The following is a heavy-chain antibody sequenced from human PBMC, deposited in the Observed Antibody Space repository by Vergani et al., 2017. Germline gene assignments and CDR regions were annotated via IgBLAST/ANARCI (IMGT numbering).Heavy chain of an antibody. V-gene: IGHV3-23*01. D-gene: IGHD2-21*02. CDR1: GFTFSSYA. CDR2: ISGSGGNT. CDR3: AKGFGSGLLPLDY. J-gene: IGHJ4*02. Sequence: EVQLLESGGGLVQPGGSLRLSCAASGFTFSSYAMSWVRQAPGKGLEWVSAISGSGGNTYYADSVKGRFTISRDNSKNTLYLQMNSLRAEDTAVYYCAKGFGSGLLPLDYWGQGTLVTVSS.